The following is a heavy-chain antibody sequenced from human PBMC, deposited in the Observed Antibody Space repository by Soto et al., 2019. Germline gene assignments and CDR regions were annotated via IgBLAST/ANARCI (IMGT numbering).Heavy chain of an antibody. V-gene: IGHV3-23*01. CDR1: GFTFSSYV. D-gene: IGHD2-2*01. Sequence: EVQLLESGGGLVQPGGSLRLSCAASGFTFSSYVMSWVRQVPGKGLEWVSGISGSGDSTYYADSVKGRFTISRDNSKNTLDLEMNSLRGEDTAVYYCATPGPLGYCSSASCFGLFDYWGQGTLVTVSS. J-gene: IGHJ4*02. CDR3: ATPGPLGYCSSASCFGLFDY. CDR2: ISGSGDST.